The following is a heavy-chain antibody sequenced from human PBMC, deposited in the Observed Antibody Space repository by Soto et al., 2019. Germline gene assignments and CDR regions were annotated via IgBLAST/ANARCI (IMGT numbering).Heavy chain of an antibody. CDR2: ISFDGSSN. Sequence: GGLLRLSCAAPGFTFRSYGMHCVRQAPGKGLEWVALISFDGSSNYYAASVKGRFTISRDKSENPLYLQLNSLRAADTAVYYCAKDRLANPPYYYYYYGLDVWGRGT. V-gene: IGHV3-30*18. CDR3: AKDRLANPPYYYYYYGLDV. J-gene: IGHJ6*02. CDR1: GFTFRSYG. D-gene: IGHD6-25*01.